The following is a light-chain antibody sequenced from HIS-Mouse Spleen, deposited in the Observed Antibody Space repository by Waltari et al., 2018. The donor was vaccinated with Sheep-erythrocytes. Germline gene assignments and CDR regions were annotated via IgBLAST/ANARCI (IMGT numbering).Light chain of an antibody. CDR2: EVS. J-gene: IGLJ1*01. CDR1: SSDVGGYNY. V-gene: IGLV2-11*01. Sequence: QSALTQPRSVSGSPGQSVTISCTGTSSDVGGYNYVSWYQQHPGKAPQRMIYEVSKRPSGVPDRFSGSKSGNSASLTISGLQAEDEADYYCCSYAGSYNHVFATGTKVTVL. CDR3: CSYAGSYNHV.